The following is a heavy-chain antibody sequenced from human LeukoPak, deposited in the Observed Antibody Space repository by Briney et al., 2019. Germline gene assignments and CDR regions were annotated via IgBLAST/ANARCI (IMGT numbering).Heavy chain of an antibody. CDR2: ISSSSSYI. Sequence: GGSLRLSCAASGFTFSSYTMSWVRQAPGKGLEWVSSISSSSSYIYYADSVKGRFTISRDNARNSLYLQMNSLRAEDTAVYYCARDRKATKGVFDYWGQGTLVTVSS. V-gene: IGHV3-21*01. J-gene: IGHJ4*02. CDR3: ARDRKATKGVFDY. D-gene: IGHD5-24*01. CDR1: GFTFSSYT.